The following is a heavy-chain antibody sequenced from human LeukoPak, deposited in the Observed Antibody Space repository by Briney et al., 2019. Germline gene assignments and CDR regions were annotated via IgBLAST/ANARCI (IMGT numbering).Heavy chain of an antibody. CDR2: AFYSGST. D-gene: IGHD2-2*02. J-gene: IGHJ4*02. CDR1: GGSMSSNSYY. Sequence: TETLSLTCTVSGGSMSSNSYYWCWIRQPPGKGLEWIGNAFYSGSTYYNPSLKSRVTISVDTSKNQFSLRLSSVAAADTAVYYCARSVYVPYHFDYWGQGTLVTVSS. V-gene: IGHV4-39*01. CDR3: ARSVYVPYHFDY.